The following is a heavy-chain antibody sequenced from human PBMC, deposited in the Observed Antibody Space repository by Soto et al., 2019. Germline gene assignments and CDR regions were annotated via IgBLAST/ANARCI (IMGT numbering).Heavy chain of an antibody. D-gene: IGHD2-15*01. CDR3: VRSVPAATWAYNGMDV. Sequence: QVRLKESGPGLVKPSGTLSLTCAVSGGSVESSSCWSWVRQAPGKGLEWIGEIYHSGTFNYNPSLASRVSVSVDKSTNQFSLNLNSVTAVDTAVYYCVRSVPAATWAYNGMDVWGQGTTVTVSS. CDR2: IYHSGTF. J-gene: IGHJ6*02. CDR1: GGSVESSSC. V-gene: IGHV4-4*02.